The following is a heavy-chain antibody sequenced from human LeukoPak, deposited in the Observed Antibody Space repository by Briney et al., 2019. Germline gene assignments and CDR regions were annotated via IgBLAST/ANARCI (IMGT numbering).Heavy chain of an antibody. Sequence: ASVKVSCKVSGYTLTELSMHWVRQAPGKGLEWMGGFDPEDGETIYAQKFQGRVTMTEDTSTDTAYMELSSLRSEDTAVYYCATLGWELPTFHYWGQGTLVTVSS. CDR2: FDPEDGET. CDR1: GYTLTELS. D-gene: IGHD1-26*01. V-gene: IGHV1-24*01. CDR3: ATLGWELPTFHY. J-gene: IGHJ4*02.